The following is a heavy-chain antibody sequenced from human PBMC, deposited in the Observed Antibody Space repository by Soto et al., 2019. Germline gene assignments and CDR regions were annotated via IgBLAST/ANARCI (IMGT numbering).Heavy chain of an antibody. CDR1: GGTFSSYA. D-gene: IGHD3-9*01. CDR2: SIPIFGTA. V-gene: IGHV1-69*13. CDR3: ARGFTRYYDIPEGSGPSYFDY. J-gene: IGHJ4*02. Sequence: SVKVSCKASGGTFSSYAISWVRQAPGQGLEWMGGSIPIFGTANYAQKFQGRVTITADESTSTAYMELSSLRSEDPAVYYCARGFTRYYDIPEGSGPSYFDYWGQGTLVTVSS.